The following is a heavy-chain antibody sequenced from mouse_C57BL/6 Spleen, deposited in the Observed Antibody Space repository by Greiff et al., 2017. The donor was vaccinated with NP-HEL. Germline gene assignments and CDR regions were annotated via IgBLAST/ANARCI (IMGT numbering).Heavy chain of an antibody. CDR2: INPNYGTT. CDR3: GRRLFTTGFFDY. Sequence: VQLKESGPELVKPGASVKISCKASGYSFTDYNMNWVKQSNGKSLEWIGVINPNYGTTSYNQKFKGKATLTVDQSSSTAYMQLNSLTSEDSAVYYCGRRLFTTGFFDYWGQGTTLTVSS. J-gene: IGHJ2*01. CDR1: GYSFTDYN. D-gene: IGHD1-1*01. V-gene: IGHV1-39*01.